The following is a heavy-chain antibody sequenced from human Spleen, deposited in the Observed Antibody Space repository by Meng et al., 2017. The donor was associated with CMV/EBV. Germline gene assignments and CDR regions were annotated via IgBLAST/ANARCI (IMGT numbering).Heavy chain of an antibody. CDR1: GYTFTSYG. D-gene: IGHD3-10*01. CDR2: ISAYNGNT. V-gene: IGHV1-18*01. J-gene: IGHJ6*02. CDR3: ARSHVPGSPGDLGGMDV. Sequence: ASVKVSCKASGYTFTSYGISWVRQAPGQGLEWMGWISAYNGNTNYAQKLQGRVTMTTDTSTSTAYMELRSLRSDDTAVYYCARSHVPGSPGDLGGMDVWGQGTTVTVSS.